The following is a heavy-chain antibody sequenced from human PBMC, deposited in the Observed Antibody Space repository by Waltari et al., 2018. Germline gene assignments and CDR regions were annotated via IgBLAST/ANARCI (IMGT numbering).Heavy chain of an antibody. CDR1: GFAFNKFI. CDR3: ARGRSYGMDV. V-gene: IGHV3-30*03. J-gene: IGHJ6*02. CDR2: ILNDGSDT. Sequence: QVQLMESGGGVVQPGQSLRLSSAASGFAFNKFIFHWVRQAPGKGLEWGASILNDGSDTKYADSVRGRFSISRDNSENTVYLQMDTLNIEDTGVYYCARGRSYGMDVWGQGTAVTVSS.